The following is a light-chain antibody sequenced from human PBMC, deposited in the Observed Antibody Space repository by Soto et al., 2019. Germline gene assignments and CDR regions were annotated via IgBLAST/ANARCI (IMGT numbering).Light chain of an antibody. CDR1: SSDVGSYNL. V-gene: IGLV2-23*01. Sequence: QSVLTQPASVSGSPGQSITISCTGTSSDVGSYNLVSWYQQHPGKAPKLIIYEGSKRPSGVSNRFSGSKSGDTASLTISGLQVEDEADYYCCSYAGSTTVVVFGGGTKLTVL. CDR3: CSYAGSTTVVV. CDR2: EGS. J-gene: IGLJ2*01.